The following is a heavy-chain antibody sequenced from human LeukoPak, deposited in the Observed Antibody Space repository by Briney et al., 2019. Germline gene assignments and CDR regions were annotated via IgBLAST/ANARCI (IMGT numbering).Heavy chain of an antibody. J-gene: IGHJ6*03. CDR1: GFTFDDYA. V-gene: IGHV3-43D*03. D-gene: IGHD4-17*01. CDR2: ISWDGGST. Sequence: PGGSLRLSCAASGFTFDDYAMHWVRQAPGKGLEWVSLISWDGGSTYYADSVKGRFTISRDNSKNSLYLQMNSLRAEDTALYYCAKDGTVTNYYYYYMDVWGKGTTVTVSS. CDR3: AKDGTVTNYYYYYMDV.